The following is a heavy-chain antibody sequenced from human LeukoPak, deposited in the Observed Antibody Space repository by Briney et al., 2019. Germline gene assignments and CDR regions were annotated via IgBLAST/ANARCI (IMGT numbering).Heavy chain of an antibody. V-gene: IGHV3-66*01. CDR3: ARDRAVVVAATRVYYFDY. J-gene: IGHJ4*02. CDR1: GFTVSSYY. CDR2: IYRDGNT. D-gene: IGHD2-15*01. Sequence: GGSLRLSCAASGFTVSSYYMNWVRQAPGKGLEWVSVIYRDGNTYYADSVRGRFTISRDNSKNTLYLQMNSLRAEDTAVYYCARDRAVVVAATRVYYFDYWGQGTLVTVSS.